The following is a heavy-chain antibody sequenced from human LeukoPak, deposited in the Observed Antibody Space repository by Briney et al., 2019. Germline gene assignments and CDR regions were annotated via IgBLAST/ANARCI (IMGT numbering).Heavy chain of an antibody. D-gene: IGHD5-18*01. CDR3: ARGDGAYNSGYYCDY. V-gene: IGHV4-59*01. CDR1: GGSIGTYY. Sequence: SETLSLTCSVSGGSIGTYYWGWIRQPPGKGLEYIGYMYHSGIANYNPSLKSRVTISVDTSKNQFSLKLSSVTAADTAIYYCARGDGAYNSGYYCDYWGQGTLVTVSS. CDR2: MYHSGIA. J-gene: IGHJ4*02.